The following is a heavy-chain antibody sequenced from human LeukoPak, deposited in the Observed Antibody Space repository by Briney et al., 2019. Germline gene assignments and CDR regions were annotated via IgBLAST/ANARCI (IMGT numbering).Heavy chain of an antibody. Sequence: SETLSLTCAVSGYSISSGYYWGWIRQPPGKGLEWIGSIYYSGSTYYNPSLKSRVTISVDTSKNQFSLKLSSVTAADTAVYYCARSLYYYDSSGYHYFDYWGQGTLVTVSS. CDR3: ARSLYYYDSSGYHYFDY. J-gene: IGHJ4*02. CDR2: IYYSGST. CDR1: GYSISSGYY. V-gene: IGHV4-38-2*01. D-gene: IGHD3-22*01.